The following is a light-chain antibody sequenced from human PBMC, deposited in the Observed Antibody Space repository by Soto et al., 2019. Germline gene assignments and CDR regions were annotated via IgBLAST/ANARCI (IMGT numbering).Light chain of an antibody. CDR1: QSVSRY. CDR3: QQRSNWPLT. CDR2: DAS. J-gene: IGKJ4*01. V-gene: IGKV3-11*01. Sequence: TLSFSPGESATLSCRASQSVSRYLAWYQQKPGQTPRLLIYDASNRAAGIPVRFSGSGSGTDFTLTISSLEPEDFAVYYGQQRSNWPLTFGGGTKVDIK.